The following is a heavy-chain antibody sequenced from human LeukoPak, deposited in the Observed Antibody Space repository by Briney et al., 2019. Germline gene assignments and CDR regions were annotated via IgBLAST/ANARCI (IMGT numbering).Heavy chain of an antibody. CDR1: GFTFSSYA. CDR2: ISGSGSST. Sequence: GGSLRLSCAASGFTFSSYAMSWVRQAPGKGLEWVSAISGSGSSTYYADSVKGRFTISRDNSKNTLYLQMNSLRADDTAVYYCAKRGFGYYFDCWGQGTLVTVSS. V-gene: IGHV3-23*01. D-gene: IGHD3-10*01. CDR3: AKRGFGYYFDC. J-gene: IGHJ4*02.